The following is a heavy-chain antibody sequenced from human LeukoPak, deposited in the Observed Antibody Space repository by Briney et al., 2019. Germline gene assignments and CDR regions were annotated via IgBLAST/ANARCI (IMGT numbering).Heavy chain of an antibody. D-gene: IGHD1-7*01. J-gene: IGHJ6*02. V-gene: IGHV3-15*04. CDR3: TTDEDWNYARKDV. CDR2: TVSEIDGGTT. Sequence: GGSLRLSCAASGFTFNYAWMSWVRQVPGKGLEWVGQTVSEIDGGTTDYATPVKGRFTISRDDSKSTLYLQMNSLKIEDTAVYYCTTDEDWNYARKDVWGQGATVIVS. CDR1: GFTFNYAW.